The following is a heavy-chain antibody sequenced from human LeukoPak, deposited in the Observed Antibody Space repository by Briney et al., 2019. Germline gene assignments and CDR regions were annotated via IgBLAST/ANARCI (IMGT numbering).Heavy chain of an antibody. J-gene: IGHJ4*02. Sequence: GRSLRLSCAASGFTFSSYGMHWVRQAPGKGLEWVAVISYDGSNKYYADSVKGRFTISRDNSKNTLYLQMNSLRAEDTAVYYCAKDSYNSGSLDYWGQGTLVTVSS. CDR3: AKDSYNSGSLDY. CDR2: ISYDGSNK. D-gene: IGHD1-26*01. V-gene: IGHV3-30*18. CDR1: GFTFSSYG.